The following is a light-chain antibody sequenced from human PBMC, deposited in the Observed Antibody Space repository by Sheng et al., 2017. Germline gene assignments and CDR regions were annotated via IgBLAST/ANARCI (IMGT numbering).Light chain of an antibody. CDR2: DAS. CDR1: EDISIY. V-gene: IGKV1-33*01. CDR3: HQYDNVPYT. Sequence: DIQMTQSPSSLSASVGDRVTITCQASEDISIYLNWYQQKPGKAPKLLIYDASNLQTGVSSRFSGSGSETDFTLSISSLQPEDIATYYCHQYDNVPYTFGQGTKLEIK. J-gene: IGKJ2*01.